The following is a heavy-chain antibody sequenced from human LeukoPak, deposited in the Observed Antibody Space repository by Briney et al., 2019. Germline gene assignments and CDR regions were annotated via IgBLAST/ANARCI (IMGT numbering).Heavy chain of an antibody. Sequence: PGGSLRLSCAASGFTFSSYAMHWDRQAPGKGLEWVAVISYDGSNKYYADSVKGRFTISRDNSKNTLYLQMNSLRAEDTAVYYCASEYQLLDKLFDYWGQGTLVTVSS. CDR1: GFTFSSYA. CDR2: ISYDGSNK. CDR3: ASEYQLLDKLFDY. D-gene: IGHD2-2*01. J-gene: IGHJ4*02. V-gene: IGHV3-30*01.